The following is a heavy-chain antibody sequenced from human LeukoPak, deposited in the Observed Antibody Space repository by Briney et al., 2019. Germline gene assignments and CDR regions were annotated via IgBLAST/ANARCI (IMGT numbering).Heavy chain of an antibody. CDR1: GYTFTSYD. D-gene: IGHD6-19*01. CDR3: AFTPYYSSGWYGDYYYGMDV. CDR2: MNPNSGNT. Sequence: GASVKVSCKASGYTFTSYDINWVRQATGQGLEWMGWMNPNSGNTGYAQKFQGRATMTRNTSISTAYMELSSLRSEDTAVYYCAFTPYYSSGWYGDYYYGMDVWGQGTTVTVSS. J-gene: IGHJ6*02. V-gene: IGHV1-8*01.